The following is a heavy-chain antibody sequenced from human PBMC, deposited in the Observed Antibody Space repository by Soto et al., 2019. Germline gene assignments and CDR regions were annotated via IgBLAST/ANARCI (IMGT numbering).Heavy chain of an antibody. CDR2: ISTYNGNT. CDR3: ARDASGLIPGTLHLLGY. V-gene: IGHV1-18*01. J-gene: IGHJ4*02. Sequence: ASVKVSCKTSGYTFSNYGLSWVRQAPGQGLEWMGWISTYNGNTNYAQKFQGRVNLTTDTYTSTAYMELTSLRSDDTAMYYCARDASGLIPGTLHLLGYLGQRTLVTFYS. CDR1: GYTFSNYG. D-gene: IGHD1-20*01.